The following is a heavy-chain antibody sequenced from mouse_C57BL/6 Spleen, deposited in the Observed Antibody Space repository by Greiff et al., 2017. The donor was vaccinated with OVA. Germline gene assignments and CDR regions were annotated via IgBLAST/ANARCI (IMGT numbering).Heavy chain of an antibody. CDR3: ARLGGSSSYFDY. CDR2: INYDGSST. D-gene: IGHD1-1*01. J-gene: IGHJ2*01. CDR1: GFTFSDYY. V-gene: IGHV5-16*01. Sequence: DVQLQESEGGLVQPGSSMKLSCTASGFTFSDYYMAWVRQVPEKGLEWVANINYDGSSTYYLDSLKSRFIISRDNAKNILYLQMSSLKSEDTATYYCARLGGSSSYFDYWGQGTTLTVSS.